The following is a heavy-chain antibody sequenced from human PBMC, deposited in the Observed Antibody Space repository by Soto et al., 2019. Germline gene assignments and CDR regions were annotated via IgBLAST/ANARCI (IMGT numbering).Heavy chain of an antibody. D-gene: IGHD3-22*01. CDR3: ARFDYYDSSGEFGY. CDR2: ISGYNGNT. Sequence: QVQLVQSGAEVKKPGASVKVSCKASGYTFTIYGISWVRQAPGQGLEWMGWISGYNGNTDYAQNLQDRVTLTTDASTSSLSMKPRSLRTAVRSVDSSARFDYYDSSGEFGYWGQGTLIIVSS. J-gene: IGHJ4*02. V-gene: IGHV1-18*04. CDR1: GYTFTIYG.